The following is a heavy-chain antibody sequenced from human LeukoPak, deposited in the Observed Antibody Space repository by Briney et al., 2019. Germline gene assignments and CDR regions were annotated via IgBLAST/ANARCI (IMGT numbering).Heavy chain of an antibody. CDR1: GGSISSYY. CDR3: ARDGYVGAFDI. D-gene: IGHD5-18*01. Sequence: PSQTLSLTCTVSGGSISSYYRSWIRQPPGKGLEWIGYIYYSGSTNYNPSLKSRVTISVDTSKNQFSLKLSSVTAADAAVYYCARDGYVGAFDIWGQGTMVTVSS. CDR2: IYYSGST. V-gene: IGHV4-59*01. J-gene: IGHJ3*02.